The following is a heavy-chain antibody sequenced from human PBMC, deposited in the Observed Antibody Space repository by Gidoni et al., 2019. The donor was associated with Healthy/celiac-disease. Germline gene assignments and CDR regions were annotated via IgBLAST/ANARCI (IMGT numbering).Heavy chain of an antibody. CDR2: IRSKAYGGTT. D-gene: IGHD6-19*01. V-gene: IGHV3-49*04. CDR1: GFTFGDYA. CDR3: TRAWLVPPPDY. J-gene: IGHJ4*02. Sequence: EVQLVESGGGLVQPGRSLRLSCTASGFTFGDYAMSWVRQAPGKGLEWVGFIRSKAYGGTTEYAASGKGRFTISRDDSKSIAYLQMNSLKTEDTAVYYCTRAWLVPPPDYWGQGTLVTVSS.